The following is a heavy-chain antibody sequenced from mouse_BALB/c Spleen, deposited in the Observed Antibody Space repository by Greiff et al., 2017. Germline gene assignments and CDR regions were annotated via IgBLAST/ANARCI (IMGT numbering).Heavy chain of an antibody. Sequence: VQGVESGAELMKPGASVKISCKATGYTFSSYWIEWVKQRPGHGLEWIGEILPGSGSTNYNEKFKGKATFTADTSSNTAYMQLSSLTSEDSAVYYCARGKVRRAFDYWGQGTTLTVSS. D-gene: IGHD2-14*01. J-gene: IGHJ2*01. CDR1: GYTFSSYW. CDR3: ARGKVRRAFDY. V-gene: IGHV1-9*01. CDR2: ILPGSGST.